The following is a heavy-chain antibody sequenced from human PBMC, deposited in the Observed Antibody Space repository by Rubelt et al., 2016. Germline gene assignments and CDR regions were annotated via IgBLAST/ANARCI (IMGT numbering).Heavy chain of an antibody. CDR2: ISSSGSTI. D-gene: IGHD5-18*01. J-gene: IGHJ4*02. CDR1: GFTFSSCE. CDR3: AIPGYSYGTSDY. Sequence: EVQLVESGGGLVQPGGSLRLSCAASGFTFSSCEMNWVRQAPGKGLEWVSYISSSGSTIYYADSVKGRFTISRDNAKNSLYLQMNGLRAEDTAVYYCAIPGYSYGTSDYWGQGTLVTVSS. V-gene: IGHV3-48*03.